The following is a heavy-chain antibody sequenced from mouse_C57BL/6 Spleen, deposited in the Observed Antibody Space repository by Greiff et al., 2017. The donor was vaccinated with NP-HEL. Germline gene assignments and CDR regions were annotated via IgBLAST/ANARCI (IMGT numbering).Heavy chain of an antibody. Sequence: VQLQQSGPGLVQPSQSLSITCTVSGFSFTSYGVHWVRQSPGKGLEWLGVIWSGGSTDYNAAFISRLSISKDNSKSQVFFKMNSLQADDTARYYCARFLRYFDVWGTGTTVTVSS. V-gene: IGHV2-2*01. CDR3: ARFLRYFDV. CDR2: IWSGGST. J-gene: IGHJ1*03. CDR1: GFSFTSYG.